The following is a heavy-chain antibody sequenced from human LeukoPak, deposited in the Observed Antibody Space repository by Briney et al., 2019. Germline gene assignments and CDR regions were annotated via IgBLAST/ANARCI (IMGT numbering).Heavy chain of an antibody. Sequence: ASVKVSCKASGYTFTSYGISWVRQAPGQGLEWMGWISAYNGNTNYAQKLQGRVTMTTDTSTSTAYMELRSLRSEDTTVYYCAKGPIYYDSSGYSLQYDYWGQGTLVTVSS. V-gene: IGHV1-18*01. CDR2: ISAYNGNT. CDR1: GYTFTSYG. J-gene: IGHJ4*02. CDR3: AKGPIYYDSSGYSLQYDY. D-gene: IGHD3-22*01.